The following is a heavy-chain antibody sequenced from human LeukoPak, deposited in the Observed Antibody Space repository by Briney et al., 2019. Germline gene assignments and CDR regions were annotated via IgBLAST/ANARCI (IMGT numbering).Heavy chain of an antibody. CDR1: GFTFSSYA. V-gene: IGHV3-23*01. D-gene: IGHD4-23*01. J-gene: IGHJ4*02. CDR3: AKRDCGGRRPDDY. CDR2: ISGSGGST. Sequence: GGSLRLSCAASGFTFSSYAMSWVRQAPGKGLEWVSAISGSGGSTYYADSVKGRFTISRDNSKNTLYLQMNSLRAEGTAVYYCAKRDCGGRRPDDYWGQGTLVTVFS.